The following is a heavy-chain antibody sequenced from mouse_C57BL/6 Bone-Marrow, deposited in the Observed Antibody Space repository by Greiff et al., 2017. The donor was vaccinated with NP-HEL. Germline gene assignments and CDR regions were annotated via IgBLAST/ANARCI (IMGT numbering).Heavy chain of an antibody. J-gene: IGHJ2*01. CDR1: GYTFTSYG. V-gene: IGHV1-81*01. Sequence: VKLMESGAELARPGASVKLSCKASGYTFTSYGISWVKQRTGQGLEWIGELYPRSGNTYYNEKFKGKATLTADKSSSTAYMELRSLTSEDSAVYFCARQGWLLFFDYWGQGTTLTVSS. CDR3: ARQGWLLFFDY. CDR2: LYPRSGNT. D-gene: IGHD2-3*01.